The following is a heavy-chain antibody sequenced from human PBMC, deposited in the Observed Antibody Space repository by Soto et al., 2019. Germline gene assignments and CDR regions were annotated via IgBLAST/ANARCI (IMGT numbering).Heavy chain of an antibody. CDR3: AHGAGWLFDY. V-gene: IGHV2-5*02. J-gene: IGHJ4*02. CDR1: GFSLNTRAVG. CDR2: IYWDDNK. D-gene: IGHD6-19*01. Sequence: QITLEESGPALVKPTQTLTLTCTFSGFSLNTRAVGVGWIRQTPGKDLAWLAFIYWDDNKYYSPSLKSRLTITKDTSKNQVVLTMTHTGPVDTATYYCAHGAGWLFDYWGQGTQVNVSS.